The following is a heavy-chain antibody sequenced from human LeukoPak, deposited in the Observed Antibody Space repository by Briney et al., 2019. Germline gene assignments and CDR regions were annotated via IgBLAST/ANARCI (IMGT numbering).Heavy chain of an antibody. D-gene: IGHD1-1*01. Sequence: GGSLRLSCAASGFTFSSYAMHWVRQAPGKGLEWVAVISYDGSNKYYADSVKGRFTISRDNSKNTLYLQMNSLRAEDTAVYYCAREIDNWNDPGWFDPWGQGTRVTVSS. CDR3: AREIDNWNDPGWFDP. CDR2: ISYDGSNK. J-gene: IGHJ5*02. CDR1: GFTFSSYA. V-gene: IGHV3-30*04.